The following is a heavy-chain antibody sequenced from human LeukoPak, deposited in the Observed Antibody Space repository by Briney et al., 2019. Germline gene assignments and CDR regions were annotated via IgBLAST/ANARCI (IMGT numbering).Heavy chain of an antibody. V-gene: IGHV1-2*02. CDR3: ARVGSHIAAADFDY. CDR2: INPNSGGT. Sequence: ASVKVSCKASGYTFTGYYMHWVRQAPGQGLEWMGWINPNSGGTNYAQKFQGRVTMTRDTSISTAYMELSRLRSDDTAVYYCARVGSHIAAADFDYWGQGTLVTVSS. D-gene: IGHD6-13*01. CDR1: GYTFTGYY. J-gene: IGHJ4*02.